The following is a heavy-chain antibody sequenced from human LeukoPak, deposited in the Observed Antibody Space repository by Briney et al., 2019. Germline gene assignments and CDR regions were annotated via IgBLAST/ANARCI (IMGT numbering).Heavy chain of an antibody. Sequence: PGGFLRLSCAASGFTFSSYSMNWVRQAPGKGLEWVSSISSSSSYIYYADSVKGRFTISRDNAKNSLYLQMNSLRAEDTAVYYCARDDTPTRMLEGARVAFGIWGQGTMVTVSS. CDR1: GFTFSSYS. D-gene: IGHD2-15*01. V-gene: IGHV3-21*01. CDR2: ISSSSSYI. J-gene: IGHJ3*02. CDR3: ARDDTPTRMLEGARVAFGI.